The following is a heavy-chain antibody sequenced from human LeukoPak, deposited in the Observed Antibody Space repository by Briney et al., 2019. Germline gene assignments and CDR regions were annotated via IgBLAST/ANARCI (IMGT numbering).Heavy chain of an antibody. J-gene: IGHJ6*02. CDR1: GYTFTDYP. CDR2: INPNTGST. V-gene: IGHV1-2*06. D-gene: IGHD4-23*01. Sequence: ASVKVSCKASGYTFTDYPIHWVRQAPGQGLEWMGRINPNTGSTKYAQKFQGRVTMTRDTSISTAYMELSRLRSDDTAVYYCAREQSEYGGNPNYYYYYGMDVWGQGTTVTVSS. CDR3: AREQSEYGGNPNYYYYYGMDV.